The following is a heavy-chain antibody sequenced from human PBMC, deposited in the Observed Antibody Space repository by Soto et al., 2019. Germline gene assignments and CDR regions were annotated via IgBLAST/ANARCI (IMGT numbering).Heavy chain of an antibody. V-gene: IGHV4-39*01. Sequence: SETLSLTCTVSGGSISSSSYYWGWIRQPPGKGLEWIGSIYYSGSTYYNPSLKSRVTISVDTSKNQFSLKLSSVTAADTAVYCCSGYYYEDYYGMAVWGQGTTVT. D-gene: IGHD3-22*01. J-gene: IGHJ6*02. CDR2: IYYSGST. CDR1: GGSISSSSYY. CDR3: SGYYYEDYYGMAV.